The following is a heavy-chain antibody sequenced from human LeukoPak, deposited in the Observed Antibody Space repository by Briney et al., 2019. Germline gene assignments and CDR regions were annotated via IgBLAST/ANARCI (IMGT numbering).Heavy chain of an antibody. CDR3: ARDYSDYVGAFDI. V-gene: IGHV5-51*01. Sequence: GESLKISCKASGYRFLTYWIGWVRQIPGKGLEWMGIIYPGDSDSRYSPSFQGQVIISADKSISTAYLQWSSLKASDTAIYYCARDYSDYVGAFDIWGQGTMVTVSS. CDR1: GYRFLTYW. CDR2: IYPGDSDS. J-gene: IGHJ3*02. D-gene: IGHD4-11*01.